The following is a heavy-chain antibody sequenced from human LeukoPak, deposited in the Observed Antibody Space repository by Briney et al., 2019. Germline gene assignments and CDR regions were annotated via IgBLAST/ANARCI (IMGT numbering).Heavy chain of an antibody. Sequence: GGPLRLSCAASGFNFRSSAMSWVRQGPGGGLEWVSAISGSGGSTYYADSVKGRFTLSRDNSKNTLYLQMKSVRAEDTAVYYCAKDLAEMATIIDYWGQGTLVTVSS. J-gene: IGHJ4*02. CDR2: ISGSGGST. V-gene: IGHV3-23*01. D-gene: IGHD5-24*01. CDR3: AKDLAEMATIIDY. CDR1: GFNFRSSA.